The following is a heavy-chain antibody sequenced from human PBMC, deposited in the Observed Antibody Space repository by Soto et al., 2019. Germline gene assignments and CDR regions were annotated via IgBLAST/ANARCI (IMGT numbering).Heavy chain of an antibody. Sequence: GGSLRLSCAASGFSFSSYAMSWVRQAPGKGLEWVSVITGSGDNIYYADSVKGRFAISRDNSQNTVSLQMNSLTVDDTAVYYCARERQGRDEHWGQGTQVTVSS. J-gene: IGHJ1*01. V-gene: IGHV3-23*01. CDR1: GFSFSSYA. CDR3: ARERQGRDEH. CDR2: ITGSGDNI.